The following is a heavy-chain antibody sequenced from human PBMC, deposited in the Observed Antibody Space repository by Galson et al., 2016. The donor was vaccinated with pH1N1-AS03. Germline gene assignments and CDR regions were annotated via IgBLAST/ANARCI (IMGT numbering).Heavy chain of an antibody. CDR1: GFTFSYYS. CDR3: ARIVTMSDFDS. D-gene: IGHD2-21*02. V-gene: IGHV3-48*02. CDR2: ISSRGDSM. Sequence: SLRLSCAASGFTFSYYSMNWVRQAPGKGLEWVSYISSRGDSMYYADSVKGRFSISRDNAKESRYLQMNSLRDEDTGVYYCARIVTMSDFDSWGQGTLVTVSS. J-gene: IGHJ4*02.